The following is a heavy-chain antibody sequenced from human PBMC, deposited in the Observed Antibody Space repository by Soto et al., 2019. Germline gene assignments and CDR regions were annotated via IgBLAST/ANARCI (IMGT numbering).Heavy chain of an antibody. V-gene: IGHV3-74*01. Sequence: GGSLRLSCAASGFTFSSYWMHWVRQAPGKGLVWVSRINRGGVAYYADAVKGRFIVSRDNPENTLYLQMTSLGADDSAIYYCARALVEVPAHPRLDAFDLWGQGTVVTVSS. J-gene: IGHJ3*01. CDR3: ARALVEVPAHPRLDAFDL. D-gene: IGHD2-2*01. CDR1: GFTFSSYW. CDR2: INRGGVA.